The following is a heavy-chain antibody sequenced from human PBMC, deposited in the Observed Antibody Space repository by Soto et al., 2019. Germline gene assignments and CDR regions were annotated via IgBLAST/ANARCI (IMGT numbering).Heavy chain of an antibody. J-gene: IGHJ2*01. Sequence: EVQLVESGGGLVQPGGSLRLSSAASGLTVSSNYMSWVRQAPGKGLEWVSVIYTSGNTNYADSVKGRFTISRDNSKNTLYVQMNSLRAEDTAVYYCARDSSSWYSPSWYFDLWGRGALVTVSS. CDR3: ARDSSSWYSPSWYFDL. D-gene: IGHD6-13*01. CDR2: IYTSGNT. V-gene: IGHV3-66*01. CDR1: GLTVSSNY.